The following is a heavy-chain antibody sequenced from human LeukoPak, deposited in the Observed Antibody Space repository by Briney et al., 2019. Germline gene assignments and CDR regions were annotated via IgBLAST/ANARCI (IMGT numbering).Heavy chain of an antibody. J-gene: IGHJ6*03. D-gene: IGHD5-12*01. CDR2: IYYSGST. CDR1: GGSISSGDYY. CDR3: ARMDIVATDPESYYYYYMDV. V-gene: IGHV4-30-4*08. Sequence: SETLSLTCTVSGGSISSGDYYWSWIRQPPGKGLEWIGYIYYSGSTYYNPSLKSRVTISVDTSKNQFSLKLSSVTAADTAVYYCARMDIVATDPESYYYYYMDVWGKGTTVTVSS.